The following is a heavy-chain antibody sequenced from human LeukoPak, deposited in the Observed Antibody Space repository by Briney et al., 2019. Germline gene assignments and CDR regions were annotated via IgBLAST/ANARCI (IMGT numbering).Heavy chain of an antibody. CDR3: ARGYSYGASGFDH. V-gene: IGHV3-48*03. J-gene: IGHJ4*02. CDR2: ISSSGSTI. D-gene: IGHD5-18*01. CDR1: GFTFSSYE. Sequence: PGGSLRLSCAASGFTFSSYEMNWVRQAPGKGLEWVSYISSSGSTIYYADSVKGRFTISRDNAKNSLYLQMNSLRAEDTAVYYCARGYSYGASGFDHWGQGTLVTVSS.